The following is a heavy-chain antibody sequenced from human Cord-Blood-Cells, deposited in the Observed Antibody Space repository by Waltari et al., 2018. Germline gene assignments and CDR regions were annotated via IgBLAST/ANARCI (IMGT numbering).Heavy chain of an antibody. CDR3: ARSHSSSSYYYYYYMDV. Sequence: QVQLVQSGAEVKKPGSSVKVSCKASGGTFSSYAISWVRQAPGQGREWMGANIPIFGTANYAQNFQGRVTITADESTSPAYMELSSLRSEDTAVYYCARSHSSSSYYYYYYMDVWGKGTTVTVSS. CDR2: NIPIFGTA. J-gene: IGHJ6*03. D-gene: IGHD6-13*01. V-gene: IGHV1-69*01. CDR1: GGTFSSYA.